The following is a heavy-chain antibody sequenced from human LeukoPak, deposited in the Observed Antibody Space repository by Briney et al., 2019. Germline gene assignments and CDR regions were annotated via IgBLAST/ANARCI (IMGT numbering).Heavy chain of an antibody. J-gene: IGHJ6*03. V-gene: IGHV3-48*03. CDR2: ITQSGSNV. D-gene: IGHD4-11*01. Sequence: PGGSVRLSCAASGISFRSYEVNWVRQAPGKGLEWVSFITQSGSNVYYAESVRGRFATSRDNAKDSVFLHMNSLRVEDTAVYYCVTGNYSSFYYHYMDLWGKGTMVTVS. CDR1: GISFRSYE. CDR3: VTGNYSSFYYHYMDL.